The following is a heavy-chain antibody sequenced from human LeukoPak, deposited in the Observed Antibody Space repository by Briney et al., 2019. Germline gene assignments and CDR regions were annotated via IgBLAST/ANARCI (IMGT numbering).Heavy chain of an antibody. CDR3: ARDAGYCTGGSCWYFDH. Sequence: GASVKVSCKASGYTFTDYYMHWVRQAPGQGLEWMGWINLNSGGTNFAQRFQGRVTMTSDTSISTAYMDLSRLISDDTAVYYCARDAGYCTGGSCWYFDHWGQGTLVIVSS. CDR2: INLNSGGT. V-gene: IGHV1-2*02. D-gene: IGHD2-15*01. J-gene: IGHJ4*02. CDR1: GYTFTDYY.